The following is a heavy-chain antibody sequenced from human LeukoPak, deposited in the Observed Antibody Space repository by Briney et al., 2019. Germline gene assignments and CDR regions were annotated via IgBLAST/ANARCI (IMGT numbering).Heavy chain of an antibody. V-gene: IGHV4-59*01. CDR1: GGSISSYY. Sequence: SETLSLTCTDSGGSISSYYWSWIRQPPGKGLEWIGYIYYSGSTNYNPSLKSRVTISVDTSKNQFSLKLSSVTAADTAVYYCARARQWLVPHSAFDIWGQGTMVTVSS. J-gene: IGHJ3*02. CDR2: IYYSGST. D-gene: IGHD6-19*01. CDR3: ARARQWLVPHSAFDI.